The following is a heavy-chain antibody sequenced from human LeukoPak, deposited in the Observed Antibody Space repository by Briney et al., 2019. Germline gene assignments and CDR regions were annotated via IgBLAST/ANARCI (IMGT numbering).Heavy chain of an antibody. CDR3: ARGVMITFGGVIVYDAFDI. CDR2: IYHTGST. J-gene: IGHJ3*02. CDR1: GGSVSDYY. Sequence: SETLSLTCTISGGSVSDYYWSWIRQSPGKGLEWIGYIYHTGSTNYNPSLKSRVTISVDTSKNQFSLKLSSVTAADTAVYYCARGVMITFGGVIVYDAFDIWGQGTMVTVSS. V-gene: IGHV4-59*02. D-gene: IGHD3-16*02.